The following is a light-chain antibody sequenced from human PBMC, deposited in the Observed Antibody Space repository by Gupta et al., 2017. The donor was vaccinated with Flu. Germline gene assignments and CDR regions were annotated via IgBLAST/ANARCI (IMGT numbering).Light chain of an antibody. CDR1: QSVGSSY. CDR2: GAS. CDR3: QKYGTSPLT. Sequence: IVLTQSPGILSLSPGERATLSCRASQSVGSSYLAWYQQKPGQAPSLLIYGASSRATGIPDRFSGGGSGTDCTLTISRLEPEDFAVYYCQKYGTSPLTFGGGTKVEI. J-gene: IGKJ4*01. V-gene: IGKV3-20*01.